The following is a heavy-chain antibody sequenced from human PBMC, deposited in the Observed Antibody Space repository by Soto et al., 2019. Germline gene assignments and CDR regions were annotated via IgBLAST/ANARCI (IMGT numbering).Heavy chain of an antibody. J-gene: IGHJ5*01. Sequence: GAPVKVSCKASGYTFTGYYMHWVRQAPGQGLEWMGWINPNSGGTNYAQKFQGWVTMTRDTSISTAYMELSRLRSDDTAVYYCARSNNHYYHSNTLNWFDSWGQGTLVTVSS. D-gene: IGHD3-22*01. CDR3: ARSNNHYYHSNTLNWFDS. V-gene: IGHV1-2*04. CDR1: GYTFTGYY. CDR2: INPNSGGT.